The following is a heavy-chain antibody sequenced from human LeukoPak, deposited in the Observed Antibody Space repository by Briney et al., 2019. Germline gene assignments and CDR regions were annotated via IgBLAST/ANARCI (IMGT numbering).Heavy chain of an antibody. V-gene: IGHV4-34*01. D-gene: IGHD2-2*01. Sequence: SETLSLTCAVYGGSFSGYYWSWIRQPPGKGLEWIGEISHSGSTNYNPSLKSRVTISVDTSKNQSSLKLSSVTAADTAVYYCARNLRYCSSTSCSWGLYYYYYMDVWGKGTTVTVSS. CDR1: GGSFSGYY. CDR2: ISHSGST. CDR3: ARNLRYCSSTSCSWGLYYYYYMDV. J-gene: IGHJ6*03.